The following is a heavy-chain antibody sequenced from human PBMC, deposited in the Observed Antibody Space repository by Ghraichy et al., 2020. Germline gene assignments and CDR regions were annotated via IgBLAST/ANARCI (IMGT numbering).Heavy chain of an antibody. Sequence: GILNISCAASGFTFSSYAMSWVRQAPGKGLEWVSAISGSGGSTYYADSVKGRFTISRDNSKNTLYLQMNSLRAEDTAVYYCLTRRVDCSSTSCYEDFDYWGQGTLVTVSS. CDR1: GFTFSSYA. V-gene: IGHV3-23*01. J-gene: IGHJ4*02. D-gene: IGHD2-2*01. CDR2: ISGSGGST. CDR3: LTRRVDCSSTSCYEDFDY.